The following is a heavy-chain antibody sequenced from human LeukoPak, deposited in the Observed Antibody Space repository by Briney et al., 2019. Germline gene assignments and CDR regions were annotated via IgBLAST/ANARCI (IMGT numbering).Heavy chain of an antibody. CDR2: ISGSGGST. Sequence: GGSLRLSCAASGFSLSNYWMHWVRQAPGKGLEWVSAISGSGGSTYYADSVKGRFTISRDNSKNTLYLQMNSLRAEDTAVYYCAKIPVDTAMVNFDYWGQGTLVTVSS. V-gene: IGHV3-23*01. CDR1: GFSLSNYW. J-gene: IGHJ4*02. CDR3: AKIPVDTAMVNFDY. D-gene: IGHD5-18*01.